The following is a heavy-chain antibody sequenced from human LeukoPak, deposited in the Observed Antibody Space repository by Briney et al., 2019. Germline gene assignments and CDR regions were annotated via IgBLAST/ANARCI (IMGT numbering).Heavy chain of an antibody. Sequence: SVKVSCKASGGTFSSYAISWVRQAPGQGLEWMGGIIPIFGTANYAQKFQGRVTITTDECTSTAYMELRSLRSDDTAVYYCAYGGGYFDHWGQGTLVTVSS. J-gene: IGHJ4*02. CDR1: GGTFSSYA. CDR3: AYGGGYFDH. V-gene: IGHV1-69*05. D-gene: IGHD3-10*01. CDR2: IIPIFGTA.